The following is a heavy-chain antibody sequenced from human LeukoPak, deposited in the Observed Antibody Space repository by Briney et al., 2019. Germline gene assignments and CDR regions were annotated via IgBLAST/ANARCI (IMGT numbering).Heavy chain of an antibody. CDR2: IRSKANSYAT. V-gene: IGHV3-73*01. J-gene: IGHJ4*02. CDR1: GFTFSGSA. CDR3: TRSMVRGVIILDY. Sequence: GGSLKLSCAASGFTFSGSAMHWVRQASGKGLEWVGRIRSKANSYATAYAASVKGRFTISRDDSKNTAYLQMNSLKTEDTAVYYCTRSMVRGVIILDYWGQGTLVTVSP. D-gene: IGHD3-10*01.